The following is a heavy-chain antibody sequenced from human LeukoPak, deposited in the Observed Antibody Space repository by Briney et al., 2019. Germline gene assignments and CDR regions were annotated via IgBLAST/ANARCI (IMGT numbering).Heavy chain of an antibody. J-gene: IGHJ4*02. CDR1: GGSISRSDY. V-gene: IGHV4-39*01. Sequence: SETLSLTCTVSGGSISRSDYWGWIRQPPGKGLQWIASMYYSGPTYYNPSLKSRVTMSADTSKKQFSLKLSSVTAADTAVYYCAMQDCDILTGYGYFEYWGQGTQVTVSS. CDR2: MYYSGPT. D-gene: IGHD3-9*01. CDR3: AMQDCDILTGYGYFEY.